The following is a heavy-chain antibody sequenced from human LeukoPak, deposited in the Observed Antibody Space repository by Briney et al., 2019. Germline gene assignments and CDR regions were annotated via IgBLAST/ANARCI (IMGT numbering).Heavy chain of an antibody. CDR3: ARGVYSSSLEDY. CDR1: GGSISSSSYY. CDR2: IYYSGST. D-gene: IGHD6-13*01. Sequence: SETLSLTCTVSGGSISSSSYYWGWIRQPPGKGLEWIGSIYYSGSTYYNPSLKSRVTISVDTSKNQFSLKLSSVTAADTAVYYCARGVYSSSLEDYWGQGTLVTVSS. J-gene: IGHJ4*02. V-gene: IGHV4-39*07.